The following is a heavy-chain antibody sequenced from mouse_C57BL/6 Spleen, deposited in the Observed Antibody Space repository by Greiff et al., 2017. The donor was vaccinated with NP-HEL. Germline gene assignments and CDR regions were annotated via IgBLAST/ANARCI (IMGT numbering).Heavy chain of an antibody. D-gene: IGHD2-13*01. CDR2: ISDGGSYT. V-gene: IGHV5-4*03. CDR3: ARGRRYGDYGAMDY. CDR1: GFTFSSYA. J-gene: IGHJ4*01. Sequence: EVKLQESGGGLVKPGGSLKLSCAASGFTFSSYAMSWVRQTPEKRLEWVATISDGGSYTYYPDNVKGRFTISRDNAKNNLYLQMSHLKSEDTAMYYCARGRRYGDYGAMDYWGQGTSVTVSS.